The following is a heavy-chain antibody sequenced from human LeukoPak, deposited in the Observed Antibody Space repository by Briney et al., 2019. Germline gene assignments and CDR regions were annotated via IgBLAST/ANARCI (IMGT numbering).Heavy chain of an antibody. CDR1: GFIFSNYA. V-gene: IGHV3-23*03. CDR3: ARDGHYDILTGYFQD. D-gene: IGHD3-9*01. CDR2: IYSGGTT. Sequence: PGGSLRLSCAASGFIFSNYAMSWVRQAPGKGLEWVSIIYSGGTTYYADSVKGRFTISRDNAKNSLYLQMNSLRAEDTAVYYCARDGHYDILTGYFQDWGQGTLVTVSS. J-gene: IGHJ1*01.